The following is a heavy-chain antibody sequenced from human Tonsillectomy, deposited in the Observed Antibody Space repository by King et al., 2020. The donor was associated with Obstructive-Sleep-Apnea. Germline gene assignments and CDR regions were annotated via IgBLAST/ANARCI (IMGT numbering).Heavy chain of an antibody. CDR2: IDPSDSYT. CDR3: GRLGGDRVEVDY. CDR1: GYSFTNYW. V-gene: IGHV5-10-1*03. J-gene: IGHJ4*02. Sequence: QLVQSGAEVKKPGESLRISCKGSGYSFTNYWINWVRQMPGKGLEWMGRIDPSDSYTNYSPSFQGHVTISADKSISTAYLQWSSLKASDTAMYYCGRLGGDRVEVDYWGQGTLVTVSS. D-gene: IGHD4-17*01.